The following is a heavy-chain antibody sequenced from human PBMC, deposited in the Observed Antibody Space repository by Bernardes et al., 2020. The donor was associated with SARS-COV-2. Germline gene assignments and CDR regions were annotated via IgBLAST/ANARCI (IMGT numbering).Heavy chain of an antibody. CDR1: GFTFSDHT. D-gene: IGHD3-3*01. V-gene: IGHV3-43*01. Sequence: GSLRLSCAASGFTFSDHTMHWVRQAPGKGLEWVSLISWDGEISYYADSVKGRFTISRDNSKMFLYLQMNSLRSDDTALYYCAKDKGEFWSGYYGNFFYGMDVWGQGTTVTVSS. J-gene: IGHJ6*02. CDR2: ISWDGEIS. CDR3: AKDKGEFWSGYYGNFFYGMDV.